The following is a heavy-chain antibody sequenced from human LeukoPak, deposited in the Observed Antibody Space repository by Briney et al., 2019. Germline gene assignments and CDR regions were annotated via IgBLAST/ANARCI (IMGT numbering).Heavy chain of an antibody. V-gene: IGHV3-48*03. J-gene: IGHJ4*02. CDR2: ISGSGRTI. CDR1: GFTFSSYE. D-gene: IGHD1-26*01. CDR3: ATYIVGPTLDY. Sequence: GGSLRLSCAASGFTFSSYEMNWVRRTPGKGLEWLSYISGSGRTIYYADSVKGRFTISRDNAKNSLHLQMNSLRAEDTAVYYCATYIVGPTLDYWGQGTLVTVSS.